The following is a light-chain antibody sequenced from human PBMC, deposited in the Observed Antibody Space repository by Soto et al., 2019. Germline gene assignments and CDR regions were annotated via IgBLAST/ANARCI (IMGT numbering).Light chain of an antibody. V-gene: IGKV3-20*01. CDR3: QHCGQSPNT. CDR2: HAS. J-gene: IGKJ5*01. Sequence: GTLSFSRMEIGPRXSSVSQRISSVYLGWFQQRPAQAPRLLIYHASNRATGIPDRFSGSGSGTDFTLTISRLEPEDFAIYYWQHCGQSPNTFGQGTRLEIK. CDR1: QRISSVY.